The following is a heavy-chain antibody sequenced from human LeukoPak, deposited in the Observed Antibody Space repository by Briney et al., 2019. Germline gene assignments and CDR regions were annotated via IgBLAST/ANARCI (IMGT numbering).Heavy chain of an antibody. CDR2: ISAYNGNT. CDR1: GYTFTSYG. J-gene: IGHJ4*02. D-gene: IGHD3-16*02. Sequence: ASVKVSCKASGYTFTSYGISWVRQAPGQGLEWMGWISAYNGNTNYAQKLQGRVTMTTDTSTSTAYMELRSLRSDDTAVYYCARSESDYVWGSYRQIDYWGQGTLVTVSS. V-gene: IGHV1-18*01. CDR3: ARSESDYVWGSYRQIDY.